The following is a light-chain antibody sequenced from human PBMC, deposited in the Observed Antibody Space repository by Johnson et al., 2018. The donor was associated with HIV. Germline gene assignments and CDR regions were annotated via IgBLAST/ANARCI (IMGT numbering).Light chain of an antibody. CDR2: DNN. Sequence: QPVLTQPPSVSAAPGQKVTISCSGSSSNIGNNYVSWYQQLPGTAPKLLIYDNNKRPSGIPDRFSGSKSGTSATLGIPGLPTGDEADYYCGTWDSSLSASYVFGTGTKVTVL. V-gene: IGLV1-51*01. J-gene: IGLJ1*01. CDR3: GTWDSSLSASYV. CDR1: SSNIGNNY.